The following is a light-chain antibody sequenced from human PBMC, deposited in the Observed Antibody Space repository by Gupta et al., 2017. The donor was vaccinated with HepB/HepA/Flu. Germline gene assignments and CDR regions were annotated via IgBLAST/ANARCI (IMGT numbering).Light chain of an antibody. V-gene: IGLV1-51*01. CDR3: GTWDSSLGGV. CDR2: DNN. Sequence: QSLLTQPPSVSAAPGQKVTISCSGSSSNIGNNYVSWYQQLPGTAPKLLIYDNNKRPSGIPDRFSGSKSGTSATLGITGRQTGDEADYYCGTWDSSLGGVFGGGTKLTVL. CDR1: SSNIGNNY. J-gene: IGLJ3*02.